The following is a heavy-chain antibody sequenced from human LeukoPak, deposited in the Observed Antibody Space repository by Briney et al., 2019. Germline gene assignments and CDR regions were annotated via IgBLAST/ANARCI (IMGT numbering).Heavy chain of an antibody. V-gene: IGHV3-11*04. Sequence: GGSLRLSCAASGFTFSDYYMSWIRQAPGKGLEWVSYVSSSGSTIYYADSVKGRFTISRDNAKNSLYLQMNSLRAEDTAIYYCARDSRVTTYYYYGMDVWGQGTTVTVSS. CDR1: GFTFSDYY. D-gene: IGHD4-17*01. J-gene: IGHJ6*02. CDR3: ARDSRVTTYYYYGMDV. CDR2: VSSSGSTI.